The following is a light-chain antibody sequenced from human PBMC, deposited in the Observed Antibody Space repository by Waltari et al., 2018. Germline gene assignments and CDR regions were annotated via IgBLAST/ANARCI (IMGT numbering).Light chain of an antibody. Sequence: QSALTQPASVSGSPGQSITISCTRTTRDVWSYNLVSWYQQHPGKAPKLMIYEGSKRPSGVSNRFSGSKSGNTASLTISGLQAEDEADYYCCSYAGSSTFVFGTGTKVTVL. V-gene: IGLV2-23*03. CDR2: EGS. J-gene: IGLJ1*01. CDR1: TRDVWSYNL. CDR3: CSYAGSSTFV.